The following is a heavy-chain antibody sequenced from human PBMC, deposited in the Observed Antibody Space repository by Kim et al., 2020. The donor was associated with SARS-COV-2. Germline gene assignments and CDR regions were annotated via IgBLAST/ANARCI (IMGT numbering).Heavy chain of an antibody. CDR3: ARLDIVASYYYYGMDV. Sequence: GESLKISCKGSGYSFTSYWIGWVRQMPGKGLEWMGIIYPGDSDTRYSPSFQGQVTISADKSISTAYLQWSSLKASDTAMYYCARLDIVASYYYYGMDVWGQGTTVTVSS. J-gene: IGHJ6*02. CDR1: GYSFTSYW. D-gene: IGHD2-15*01. CDR2: IYPGDSDT. V-gene: IGHV5-51*01.